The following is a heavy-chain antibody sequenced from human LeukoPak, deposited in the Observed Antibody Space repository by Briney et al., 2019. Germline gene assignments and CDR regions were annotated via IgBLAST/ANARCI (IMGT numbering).Heavy chain of an antibody. CDR3: ARGGGSSS. D-gene: IGHD6-6*01. CDR1: GFTFSSFA. Sequence: GGSLRLSCAASGFTFSSFAMNWVRQAPGKGLEWVANIKPDGSATNYVDSVKGRFTISRDNAKNSLDLQMNSLRAEDTAVYYCARGGGSSSWGQGTLVTVSS. J-gene: IGHJ5*02. CDR2: IKPDGSAT. V-gene: IGHV3-7*01.